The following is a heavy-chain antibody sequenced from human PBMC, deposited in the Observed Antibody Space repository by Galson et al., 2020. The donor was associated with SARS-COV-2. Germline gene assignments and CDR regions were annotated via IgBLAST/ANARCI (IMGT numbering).Heavy chain of an antibody. CDR1: GFTFSSYA. D-gene: IGHD3-10*01. CDR2: ISGSGGST. Sequence: GGSLRLSCAASGFTFSSYAMSWVRQAPGKGLEWVSAISGSGGSTYYADSVKGRFTIFRDNSKNTLYLQMNSLRAEDTAVYYCAKDIVFGTMVRGGIVESYGMDVWGQGTTVTVSS. J-gene: IGHJ6*02. CDR3: AKDIVFGTMVRGGIVESYGMDV. V-gene: IGHV3-23*01.